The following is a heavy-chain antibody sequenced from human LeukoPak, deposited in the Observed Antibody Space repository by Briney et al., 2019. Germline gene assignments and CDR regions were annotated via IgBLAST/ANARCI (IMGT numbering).Heavy chain of an antibody. J-gene: IGHJ4*02. CDR1: GGTFSSYA. D-gene: IGHD2-2*02. Sequence: ASVKFSCKASGGTFSSYAISWVRQAPGQGLEWMGGIIPIFGTANYAQKFQGRVRITADESTSTAYMELSSLRSEDTAVYYCAASGKVPAAISAYWGQGTLVTVSS. CDR2: IIPIFGTA. V-gene: IGHV1-69*13. CDR3: AASGKVPAAISAY.